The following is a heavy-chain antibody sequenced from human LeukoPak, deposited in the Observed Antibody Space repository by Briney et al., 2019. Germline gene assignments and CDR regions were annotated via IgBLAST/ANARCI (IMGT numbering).Heavy chain of an antibody. CDR3: ARSRCSSTSCYSYGMDA. CDR1: GGSISSYY. J-gene: IGHJ6*02. Sequence: NPSETLSLTCTVSGGSISSYYWSWIRQPPGKGLEWTGYVYYSGSTNYNPSLKSRVTISVDTSKNQFSLKLSSVTAADTAVYYCARSRCSSTSCYSYGMDAWGQGTTVTVSS. CDR2: VYYSGST. D-gene: IGHD2-2*01. V-gene: IGHV4-59*01.